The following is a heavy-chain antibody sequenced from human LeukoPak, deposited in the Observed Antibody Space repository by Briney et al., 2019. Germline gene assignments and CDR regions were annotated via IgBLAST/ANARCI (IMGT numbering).Heavy chain of an antibody. CDR1: GFTFSSYG. D-gene: IGHD1-26*01. CDR2: ISYDGGNK. CDR3: AKYYLEGASRWFDP. V-gene: IGHV3-30*18. Sequence: GGSLRLSCAASGFTFSSYGMHWVRQAPGKGLEWVAVISYDGGNKYYTDSVKGRFTISRDNSKNTLYLQMNNLRAEDTAVYYCAKYYLEGASRWFDPWGQGTLVTVSS. J-gene: IGHJ5*02.